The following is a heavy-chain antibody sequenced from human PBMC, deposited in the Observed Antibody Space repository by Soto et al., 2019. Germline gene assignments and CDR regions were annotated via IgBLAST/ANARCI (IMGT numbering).Heavy chain of an antibody. J-gene: IGHJ4*02. CDR2: IYYSGST. CDR3: ARRGVSSYYSNY. V-gene: IGHV4-39*01. D-gene: IGHD2-15*01. Sequence: SETLSLTCTVSGGSISDISYFWDWIRQPPGKGLEWIGNIYYSGSTYYNLSLKSRVTISVDTSKNQFSLKLSSVTAADTAVYYCARRGVSSYYSNYWGLGTLVTVSS. CDR1: GGSISDISYF.